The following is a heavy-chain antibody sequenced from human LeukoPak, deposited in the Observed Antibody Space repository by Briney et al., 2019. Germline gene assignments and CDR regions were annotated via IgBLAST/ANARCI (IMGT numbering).Heavy chain of an antibody. CDR1: GYTFTGYY. D-gene: IGHD6-13*01. CDR2: INPNSGGT. V-gene: IGHV1-2*04. Sequence: ASVKVSCKASGYTFTGYYMHWVRQAPGQGLEWMGWINPNSGGTNYAQKFQGWVTMTRDTSISTAYMELSRLRSDDTAVYYCARYVGSSWYGRFDYWGQGTLVTVSS. CDR3: ARYVGSSWYGRFDY. J-gene: IGHJ4*02.